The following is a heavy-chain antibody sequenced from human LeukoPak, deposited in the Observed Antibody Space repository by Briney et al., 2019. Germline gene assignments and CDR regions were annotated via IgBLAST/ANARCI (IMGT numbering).Heavy chain of an antibody. D-gene: IGHD1-7*01. J-gene: IGHJ4*02. CDR1: GFTFSSYS. Sequence: GGSLRLSCAASGFTFSSYSMNWVRQAPGKGLEWVSSISSSSSYIYYADSVKGRFTISRDNAKNSLYLQMNSLRAEDTAVYYCAKNRVVFNWNYAYYFDSWGQGTLVTVSS. CDR3: AKNRVVFNWNYAYYFDS. V-gene: IGHV3-21*01. CDR2: ISSSSSYI.